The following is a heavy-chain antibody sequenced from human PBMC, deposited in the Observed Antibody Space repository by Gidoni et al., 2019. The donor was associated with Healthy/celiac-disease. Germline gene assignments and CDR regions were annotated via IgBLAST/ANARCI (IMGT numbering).Heavy chain of an antibody. CDR2: IRSKAYGGTT. CDR3: TKELGSIVGAFDP. Sequence: EVQLVESGGGLVKPGRSLRLSCTASGFTFGAYAMSWFRQAPGKGLEWVGFIRSKAYGGTTEYAASVKGRFTISRDDSKSIAYLQMNSLKTEDTAVYYCTKELGSIVGAFDPWGQGTLVTVSS. CDR1: GFTFGAYA. V-gene: IGHV3-49*05. D-gene: IGHD1-26*01. J-gene: IGHJ5*02.